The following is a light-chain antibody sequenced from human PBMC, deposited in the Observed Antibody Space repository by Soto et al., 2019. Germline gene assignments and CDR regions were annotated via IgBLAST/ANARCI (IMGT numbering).Light chain of an antibody. J-gene: IGLJ1*01. CDR2: DVS. Sequence: QSALTQPRSVSGSPGQSVTISCTGTSSDVGGYNYVSWYQQHPGKAPKLMIYDVSKRPSGVPDRFSGSKFGNTASLTISGLQAEDEADYYCCSYAGSYTDYVFGTGTKLTVL. CDR3: CSYAGSYTDYV. V-gene: IGLV2-11*01. CDR1: SSDVGGYNY.